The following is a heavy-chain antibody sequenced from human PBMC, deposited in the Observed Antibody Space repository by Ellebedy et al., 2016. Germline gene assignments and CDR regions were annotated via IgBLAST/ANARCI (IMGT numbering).Heavy chain of an antibody. V-gene: IGHV3-9*01. Sequence: SLKISXEASGLTLENFAMHWVRHLPGRGLEWVSGISRNGDRIGYADSVKDRFSISRDNAKNALYLEINSLRPEDTALYYCVKDKSEFLWSPLAMDVWGQGTTVTVSS. CDR1: GLTLENFA. D-gene: IGHD3-10*01. CDR2: ISRNGDRI. J-gene: IGHJ6*02. CDR3: VKDKSEFLWSPLAMDV.